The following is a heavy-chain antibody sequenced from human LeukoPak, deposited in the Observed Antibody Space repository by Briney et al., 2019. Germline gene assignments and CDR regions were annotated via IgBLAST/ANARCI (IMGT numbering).Heavy chain of an antibody. Sequence: GGSLRLSCAASGFTFSDYSMNWVRQAPGKGLEWVSSISSSSSHIYYADSVKGRFTISRDNAKNSLYLQMNSLRAEDTAVYYCAREEAYGSGSYFDYWGQGTLVTVSS. CDR2: ISSSSSHI. D-gene: IGHD3-10*01. J-gene: IGHJ4*02. V-gene: IGHV3-21*01. CDR1: GFTFSDYS. CDR3: AREEAYGSGSYFDY.